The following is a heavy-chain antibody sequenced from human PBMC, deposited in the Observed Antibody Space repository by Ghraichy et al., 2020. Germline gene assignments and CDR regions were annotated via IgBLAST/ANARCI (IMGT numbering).Heavy chain of an antibody. Sequence: LSLTCAASGFTFSSYVMHWVRQAPGKGLEWVALISYDGSYKYYADSVRGRFTISRDKSESTLYLQLNSLRAEDTAVYYCAKSYCGGDCHVDYWGQGTLVTVSS. V-gene: IGHV3-30*18. CDR3: AKSYCGGDCHVDY. CDR2: ISYDGSYK. CDR1: GFTFSSYV. D-gene: IGHD2-21*02. J-gene: IGHJ4*02.